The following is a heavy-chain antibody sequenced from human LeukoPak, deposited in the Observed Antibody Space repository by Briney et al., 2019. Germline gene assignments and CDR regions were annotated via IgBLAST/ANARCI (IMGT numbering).Heavy chain of an antibody. V-gene: IGHV3-30*04. D-gene: IGHD5-24*01. CDR1: GFTFSSYA. Sequence: GGSLRLSCAASGFTFSSYAMHWVRQAPGKGLEWVAVISYDGSNKYYADSVKGRFTISRDNSKNTLYLQMNSLRAEDTAVYYCARDYGSGDFAFDYWGQGTLVTVSS. CDR2: ISYDGSNK. CDR3: ARDYGSGDFAFDY. J-gene: IGHJ4*02.